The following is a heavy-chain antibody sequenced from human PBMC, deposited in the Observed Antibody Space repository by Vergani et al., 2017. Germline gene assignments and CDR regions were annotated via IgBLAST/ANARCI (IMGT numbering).Heavy chain of an antibody. CDR2: ISSSSSYI. J-gene: IGHJ5*02. CDR1: GFTFSSYS. CDR3: AREAYDFWSGPKTNWFDP. Sequence: EVQLVESGGGLVQPGGSLRLSCAASGFTFSSYSMNWVRQAPGKGLEWVSSISSSSSYIYYADSVKGRFTISRDNAKNSLYLQMNSLRAEDTAVYYCAREAYDFWSGPKTNWFDPWGQGTLVTVSS. D-gene: IGHD3-3*01. V-gene: IGHV3-21*01.